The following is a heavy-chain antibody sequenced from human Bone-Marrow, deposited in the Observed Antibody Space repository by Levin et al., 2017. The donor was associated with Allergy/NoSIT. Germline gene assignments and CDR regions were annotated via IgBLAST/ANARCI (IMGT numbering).Heavy chain of an antibody. CDR3: AKAPLAPPRGGVSQYYYYGMDV. CDR2: ISGSGGST. CDR1: GFTFSSYA. V-gene: IGHV3-23*01. Sequence: PGGSLRLSCAASGFTFSSYAMSWVRQAPGKGLEWVSAISGSGGSTYYADSVKGRFTISRDNSKNTLYLQMNSLRAEDTAVYYCAKAPLAPPRGGVSQYYYYGMDVWGQGTTVTVSS. J-gene: IGHJ6*02. D-gene: IGHD3-10*01.